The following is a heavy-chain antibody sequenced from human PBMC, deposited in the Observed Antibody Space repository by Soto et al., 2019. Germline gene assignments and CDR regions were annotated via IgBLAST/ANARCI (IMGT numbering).Heavy chain of an antibody. CDR1: GFTFSDYA. Sequence: VQLVESGGGVVQPGRSLRLSCAASGFTFSDYARHWVRQAPGTGLVWVAVVSHDGRNTHYADSVKGRFTTSRDRSENTVSLEMTSLRAADTAVYYCAKGGRQCLVTSDFNYSGQGVLVTVSS. CDR2: VSHDGRNT. J-gene: IGHJ4*02. CDR3: AKGGRQCLVTSDFNY. D-gene: IGHD6-19*01. V-gene: IGHV3-30*18.